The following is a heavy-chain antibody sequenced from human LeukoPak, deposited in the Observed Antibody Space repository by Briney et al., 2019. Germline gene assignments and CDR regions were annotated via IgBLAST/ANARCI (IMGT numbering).Heavy chain of an antibody. CDR1: GLTFSSYA. V-gene: IGHV3-30-3*01. CDR2: ISYDGSNK. J-gene: IGHJ4*02. CDR3: ASPPGYYFDY. Sequence: AGGSLRLSCAASGLTFSSYAMHWVRQAPGKGLEWVAVISYDGSNKHYADSVKGRFTISRDNSKNTLYLQMNSLRAEDTAVYYCASPPGYYFDYWGQGTLVTVSS.